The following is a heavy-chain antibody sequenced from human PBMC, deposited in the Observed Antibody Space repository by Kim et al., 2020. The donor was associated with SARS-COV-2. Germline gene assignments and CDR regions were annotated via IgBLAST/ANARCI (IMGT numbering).Heavy chain of an antibody. CDR1: GYRFTTYW. Sequence: GASLKISCKGSGYRFTTYWIGWVRQMPGKGLEWMGIIYPGDSDTRYSPSFQGQVTISADMSTSTAYLHWSSLKASDTATYYCARQRGSSSGGLEYWGQGTLVTVSS. CDR2: IYPGDSDT. V-gene: IGHV5-51*01. J-gene: IGHJ4*02. D-gene: IGHD6-13*01. CDR3: ARQRGSSSGGLEY.